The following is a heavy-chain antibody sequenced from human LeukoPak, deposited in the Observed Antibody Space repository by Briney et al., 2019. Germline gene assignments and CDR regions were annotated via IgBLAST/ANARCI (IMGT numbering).Heavy chain of an antibody. CDR3: ARRSGTEERGYFDY. D-gene: IGHD1-1*01. J-gene: IGHJ4*02. CDR1: GGSISSGGYY. Sequence: SETLSLTCTVSGGSISSGGYYWSWIRQHPGKGLEWSGYIYYSGSTYYNPSLKSRVTISVDTSKNQFSLKLSSVTAADTAVYYCARRSGTEERGYFDYWGQGTLVTVSS. V-gene: IGHV4-31*03. CDR2: IYYSGST.